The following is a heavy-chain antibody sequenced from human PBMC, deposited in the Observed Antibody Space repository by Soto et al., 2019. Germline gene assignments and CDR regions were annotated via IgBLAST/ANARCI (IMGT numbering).Heavy chain of an antibody. V-gene: IGHV4-30-2*01. J-gene: IGHJ5*02. CDR1: GGSISSGGYS. CDR3: ARGERREYCISTSCYNLWFDP. Sequence: SSETLSLTCAVSGGSISSGGYSWSWIRQPPGKGLEWIGYIYHSGSTYYNPSLKSRVTISVDRSKNQFSLKLSSVTAADTAVYYCARGERREYCISTSCYNLWFDPWGQGTLVTVSS. D-gene: IGHD2-2*02. CDR2: IYHSGST.